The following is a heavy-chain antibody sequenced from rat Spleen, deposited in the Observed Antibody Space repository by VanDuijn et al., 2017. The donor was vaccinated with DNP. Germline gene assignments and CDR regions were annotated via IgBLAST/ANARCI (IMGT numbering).Heavy chain of an antibody. V-gene: IGHV2-41*01. CDR1: GFSLTSNS. D-gene: IGHD1-2*01. Sequence: QAQLKESGPGLVQPSQTLSLTCTVAGFSLTSNSVHWVRQPPGKGLEWMGVIWNNGGTRYNSVLKSRLSISKDTSKSQVFLKMNSLQTEDTATYYCARSPESSYIYFPWAYWGQGTLVTVSS. J-gene: IGHJ3*01. CDR3: ARSPESSYIYFPWAY. CDR2: IWNNGGT.